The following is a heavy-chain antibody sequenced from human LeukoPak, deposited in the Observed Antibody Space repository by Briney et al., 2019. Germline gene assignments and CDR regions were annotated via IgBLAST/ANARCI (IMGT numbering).Heavy chain of an antibody. Sequence: KPSETLSLTCTVSGGSISSYYWSWIRQPPGKGLEWIGYIHYSGNTNYNPSLKSRVTMSLDTSKNQFSLKLRSVTAADTAVYYCGRHCHDSSGSYSDYWGQGTLVTVSS. D-gene: IGHD3-22*01. CDR2: IHYSGNT. J-gene: IGHJ4*02. CDR1: GGSISSYY. CDR3: GRHCHDSSGSYSDY. V-gene: IGHV4-59*08.